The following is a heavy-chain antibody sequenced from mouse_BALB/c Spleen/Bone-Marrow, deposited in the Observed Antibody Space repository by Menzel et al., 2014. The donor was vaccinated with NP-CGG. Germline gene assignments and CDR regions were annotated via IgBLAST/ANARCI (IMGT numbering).Heavy chain of an antibody. CDR2: INPSNGRT. V-gene: IGHV1S81*02. CDR3: ARDGNYRYAMDY. J-gene: IGHJ4*01. Sequence: QVQLKHSGAELVKPGASVKLSCMASGFTFXSYWIHWVKQRPGQGPEWIGEINPSNGRTNYNEKFKSKATLTEDKSSSTAYMQLSSLTSEDSAVYYCARDGNYRYAMDYWGQGTSGTVSS. CDR1: GFTFXSYW. D-gene: IGHD2-1*01.